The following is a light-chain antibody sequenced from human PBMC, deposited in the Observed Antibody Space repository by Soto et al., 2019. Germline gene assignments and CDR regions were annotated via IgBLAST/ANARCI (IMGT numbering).Light chain of an antibody. V-gene: IGKV3-20*01. CDR2: GAS. J-gene: IGKJ1*01. CDR1: QSVSSIY. Sequence: DILMTQSPGTLSLSPGDRATLSCRASQSVSSIYLAWYQQKPGQAPSLLIYGASSRATGSPDSFSGSGSCTNYSLTIIRLETQDFAVYYYQQYGSTLAWTFGQGTKVDIK. CDR3: QQYGSTLAWT.